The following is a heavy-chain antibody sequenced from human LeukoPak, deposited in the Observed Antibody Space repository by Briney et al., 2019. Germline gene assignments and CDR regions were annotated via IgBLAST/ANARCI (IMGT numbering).Heavy chain of an antibody. Sequence: GGSLRLSCAASGFTFTTYSMTWVRQAPGKGLEWVSTINPGGITTYYADSVKGRFTISRDNSKNTVSLQMDSLRADDTAVYYCAKDRAGTPWADWGQGTLVTVSS. CDR2: INPGGITT. CDR3: AKDRAGTPWAD. J-gene: IGHJ4*02. CDR1: GFTFTTYS. V-gene: IGHV3-23*01. D-gene: IGHD1-1*01.